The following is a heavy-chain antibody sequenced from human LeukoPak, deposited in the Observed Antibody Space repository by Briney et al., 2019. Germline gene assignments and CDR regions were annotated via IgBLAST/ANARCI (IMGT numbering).Heavy chain of an antibody. D-gene: IGHD5-18*01. Sequence: SETLSLTCTVSGGSITSYYCTWIRQPPGKGPEWIGYVSYTGGTNYNPPLTSRLTISMDTSKNQFSLKLTSVSAADTAVYYCATGDTYIDYWGQGTLVTVSS. CDR1: GGSITSYY. CDR2: VSYTGGT. J-gene: IGHJ4*02. CDR3: ATGDTYIDY. V-gene: IGHV4-59*01.